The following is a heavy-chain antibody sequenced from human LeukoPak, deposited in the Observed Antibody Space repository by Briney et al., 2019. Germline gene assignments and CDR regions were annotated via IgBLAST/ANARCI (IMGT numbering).Heavy chain of an antibody. J-gene: IGHJ4*02. V-gene: IGHV2-5*02. CDR1: GFSLSTSGVG. Sequence: SGPTLVNPTQTLTLTCTFSGFSLSTSGVGVGWIRQPPGKALEWLALIYWDDERRHSPSLKSRLTITKDTSKNQVVLKMTNMDPVDTATYYCAHSHGYGSSWSGFDSWGQGTLVTVSS. CDR2: IYWDDER. D-gene: IGHD6-13*01. CDR3: AHSHGYGSSWSGFDS.